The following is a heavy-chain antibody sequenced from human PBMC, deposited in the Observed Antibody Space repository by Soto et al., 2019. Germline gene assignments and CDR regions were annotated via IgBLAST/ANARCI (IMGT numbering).Heavy chain of an antibody. CDR1: GFTFSNAW. D-gene: IGHD4-17*01. V-gene: IGHV3-15*01. J-gene: IGHJ3*02. Sequence: GGSLRLSCAASGFTFSNAWMSWVRQAPGKGLEWVGRIKSKTDGGTTDYAAPVKGRFTISRDDSKNTLYLQMNSLKTEDTAVYYCTTGRDYGIRDAFDIWGQGTMVTVSS. CDR2: IKSKTDGGTT. CDR3: TTGRDYGIRDAFDI.